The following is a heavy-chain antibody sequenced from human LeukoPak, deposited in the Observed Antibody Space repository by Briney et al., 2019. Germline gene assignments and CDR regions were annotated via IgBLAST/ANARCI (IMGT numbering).Heavy chain of an antibody. J-gene: IGHJ3*02. CDR3: AREANYYDSSGYYPDAFDI. D-gene: IGHD3-22*01. V-gene: IGHV3-53*04. Sequence: GGSLRLSCAASGFTVSSNYMSWVRQAPGKGLEWVSIIYSGGSTYYADSVKGRFTVSRHNSKNTLYLQMNSLRAEDTAVYYCAREANYYDSSGYYPDAFDIWGQGTMVTVSS. CDR2: IYSGGST. CDR1: GFTVSSNY.